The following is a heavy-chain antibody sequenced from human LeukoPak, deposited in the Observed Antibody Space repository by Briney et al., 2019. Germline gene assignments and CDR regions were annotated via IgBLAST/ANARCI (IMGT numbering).Heavy chain of an antibody. J-gene: IGHJ3*02. Sequence: PGGSLRLSCVASGFTFSSYWMHWVRHAPGRGLVWVSRIVSDGPGTIYADSVQGRFTISRDNAKNTLYLQMDSLRDEDTAVYYCARGGFNHGFDIWGQGTMVTVSS. V-gene: IGHV3-74*01. CDR3: ARGGFNHGFDI. CDR2: IVSDGPGT. CDR1: GFTFSSYW.